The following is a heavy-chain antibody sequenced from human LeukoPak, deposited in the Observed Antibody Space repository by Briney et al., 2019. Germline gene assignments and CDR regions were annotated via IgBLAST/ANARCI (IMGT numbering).Heavy chain of an antibody. CDR2: INHSGST. CDR1: GGSFSGYY. D-gene: IGHD5-24*01. V-gene: IGHV4-34*01. Sequence: PSETLSLTCAVYGGSFSGYYWSWIRQPPGKGLEWIGEINHSGSTNYNPSLKSRVTISVDTSKNQFSLKLSSVTAADTAVYYCARRHGGLRAKRRGDRSYNFDYWGQGTLVTVSS. CDR3: ARRHGGLRAKRRGDRSYNFDY. J-gene: IGHJ4*02.